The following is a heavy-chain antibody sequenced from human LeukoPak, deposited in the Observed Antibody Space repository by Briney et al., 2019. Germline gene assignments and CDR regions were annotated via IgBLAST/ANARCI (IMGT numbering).Heavy chain of an antibody. CDR2: IRFDGSNY. Sequence: GGSLRLSCEASGFSFSSYGMHWVRQAPGKGLEWVAFIRFDGSNYYYADSVKGRFTISRDNSKNTLYLQMNSLSNEDTAVYYCAKGGGYDHYWGQGTLVTVSS. CDR3: AKGGGYDHY. J-gene: IGHJ4*02. CDR1: GFSFSSYG. D-gene: IGHD5-12*01. V-gene: IGHV3-30*02.